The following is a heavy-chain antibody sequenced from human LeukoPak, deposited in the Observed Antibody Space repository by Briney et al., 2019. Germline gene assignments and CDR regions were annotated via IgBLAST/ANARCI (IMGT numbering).Heavy chain of an antibody. Sequence: GGSLRLSCAASGFTFSSYEMNWVRQAPGKGLEWISYISSGGSTIYYADSVKGRFTISRDNAKNSLYLQMNSLRAEDTAVYYCARANLEEYYDSSGPNLDYWGQGTLVTVSS. CDR3: ARANLEEYYDSSGPNLDY. CDR2: ISSGGSTI. CDR1: GFTFSSYE. D-gene: IGHD3-22*01. J-gene: IGHJ4*02. V-gene: IGHV3-48*03.